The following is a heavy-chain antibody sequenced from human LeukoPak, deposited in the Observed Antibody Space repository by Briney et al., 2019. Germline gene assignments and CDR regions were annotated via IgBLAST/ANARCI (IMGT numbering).Heavy chain of an antibody. D-gene: IGHD3-22*01. V-gene: IGHV4-39*01. J-gene: IGHJ4*02. Sequence: WETLALTCAVSGVSISSNNWLRGVRPPPGKGVEWTGSIYYSGSTYYNASLKSRVTISVDTSKNQFSLKLSPVTAADTALYYCARTYCYDSIGPFDYWGQGTLVTVSS. CDR3: ARTYCYDSIGPFDY. CDR2: IYYSGST. CDR1: GVSISSNNW.